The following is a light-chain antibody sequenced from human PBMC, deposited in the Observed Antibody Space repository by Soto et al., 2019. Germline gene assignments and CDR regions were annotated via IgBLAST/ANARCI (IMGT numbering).Light chain of an antibody. CDR1: SSDVGGYNY. CDR3: CSYAGTYIGYV. V-gene: IGLV2-11*01. CDR2: DVT. Sequence: QSALTQPASVSGSPGQSITISCTGTSSDVGGYNYVSWYQQYPGKAPKLMIYDVTKRPSGVPDRFSGSKSGNTASLSISGLQAEDEADYYCCSYAGTYIGYVFGSETKLTVL. J-gene: IGLJ6*01.